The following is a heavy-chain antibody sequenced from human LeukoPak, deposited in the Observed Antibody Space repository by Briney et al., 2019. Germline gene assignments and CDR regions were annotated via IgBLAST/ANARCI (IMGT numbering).Heavy chain of an antibody. CDR1: GFTFSSYA. D-gene: IGHD2-2*03. J-gene: IGHJ4*02. CDR3: ARDVSMDIGGSDC. V-gene: IGHV3-23*01. Sequence: PGGSLRLSCAASGFTFSSYAMSWVRQAPGKGLEWVSTINGGGAYTYYADSVKGRFTISRDNSKNTLYPQLNSPRAEDTAVYYCARDVSMDIGGSDCWGPGTLVTVSS. CDR2: INGGGAYT.